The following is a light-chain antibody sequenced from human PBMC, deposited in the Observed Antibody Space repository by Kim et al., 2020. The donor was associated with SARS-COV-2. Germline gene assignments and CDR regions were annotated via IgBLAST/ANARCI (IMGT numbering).Light chain of an antibody. J-gene: IGLJ3*02. V-gene: IGLV10-54*01. Sequence: QAGLTQPPSVSKGLRQTATLTCTGNNNNVGDQGAAWLQQHKGHPPKLISYRNNNRPSGISERLSASRSGNTASLTITGLQPEDEADYYCSAWDSSLSAWVFGGGTQLTVL. CDR2: RNN. CDR3: SAWDSSLSAWV. CDR1: NNNVGDQG.